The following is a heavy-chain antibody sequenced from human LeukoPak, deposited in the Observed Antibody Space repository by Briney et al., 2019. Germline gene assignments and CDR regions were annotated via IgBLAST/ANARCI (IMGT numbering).Heavy chain of an antibody. CDR3: AGGYCSSTSCEGYYYYYMDV. J-gene: IGHJ6*03. Sequence: GLSLRLSCAASVFTFRSYSMNWVRQAPGKGLEWGSSISSSSYIYYSDSVKGRFTISRDNAKKSLYLQMNSLRAEDTAVYYCAGGYCSSTSCEGYYYYYMDVWGKGTTVTVSS. D-gene: IGHD2-2*01. CDR1: VFTFRSYS. V-gene: IGHV3-21*01. CDR2: ISSSSYI.